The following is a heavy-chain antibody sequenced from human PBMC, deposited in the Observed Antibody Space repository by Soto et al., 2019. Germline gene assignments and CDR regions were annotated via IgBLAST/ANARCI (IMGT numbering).Heavy chain of an antibody. Sequence: SETLSLTCAVSGGSISSSNWWSWVRQPPGKGLEWIGEIYHSGSTNYNPSLKRRVIISVDTSRNQFSLRLSSVTAADTAVYYGARAYYDTSGYSLAPWAQEPLVTVSS. V-gene: IGHV4-4*02. D-gene: IGHD3-22*01. CDR1: GGSISSSNW. J-gene: IGHJ5*02. CDR2: IYHSGST. CDR3: ARAYYDTSGYSLAP.